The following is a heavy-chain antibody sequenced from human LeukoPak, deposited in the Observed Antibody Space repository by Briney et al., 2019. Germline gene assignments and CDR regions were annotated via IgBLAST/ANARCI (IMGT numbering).Heavy chain of an antibody. CDR2: IYSDGRT. CDR3: ARWYCSSTTCYYDY. Sequence: GGSLRLSCAASGVTVSSYYMSWVRQAPGKGLEWVSFIYSDGRTQYTDSVKGRFTISRDSSKNMLYLQKNSLRAEDTAVYYCARWYCSSTTCYYDYWGQGTLVTVSS. J-gene: IGHJ4*02. CDR1: GVTVSSYY. V-gene: IGHV3-53*01. D-gene: IGHD2-2*01.